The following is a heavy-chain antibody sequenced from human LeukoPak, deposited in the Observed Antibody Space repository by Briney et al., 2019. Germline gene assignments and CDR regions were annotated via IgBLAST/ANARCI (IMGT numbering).Heavy chain of an antibody. D-gene: IGHD2-2*01. CDR3: ARQLRGYCSSASCYPGGYYYYYMDV. CDR1: GGSISSYY. CDR2: IYTSGST. J-gene: IGHJ6*03. V-gene: IGHV4-4*07. Sequence: SETLSLTCTVSGGSISSYYWSWIRQPAGKGLEWIGRIYTSGSTNYNPSLKSRVTMSVDTSKNQFSLKLSSVTAADTAVYYCARQLRGYCSSASCYPGGYYYYYMDVWGKGTTVTISS.